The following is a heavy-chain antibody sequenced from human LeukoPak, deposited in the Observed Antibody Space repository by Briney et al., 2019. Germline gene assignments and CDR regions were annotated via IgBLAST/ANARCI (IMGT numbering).Heavy chain of an antibody. Sequence: PGGSLRLSCAASGFTFSSYAMHWVRQAPGKGLEWVAVISYDGSNKYYADSVKGRFTISRDNSKNTLYLQMNSLRAEDTAVYYCAREKWLETYAFDIWGQGTMVTVSS. CDR2: ISYDGSNK. V-gene: IGHV3-30*04. CDR3: AREKWLETYAFDI. J-gene: IGHJ3*02. CDR1: GFTFSSYA. D-gene: IGHD6-19*01.